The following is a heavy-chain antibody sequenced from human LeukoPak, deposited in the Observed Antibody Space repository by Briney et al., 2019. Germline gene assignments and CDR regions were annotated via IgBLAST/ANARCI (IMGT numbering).Heavy chain of an antibody. J-gene: IGHJ5*02. CDR2: FDPEDGET. D-gene: IGHD3-10*01. CDR3: ATGVYYGSGSYDSRSNWFDP. V-gene: IGHV1-24*01. Sequence: ASVKVSCKVSGYTLTELSMHWVRQAPGKGLDWMGGFDPEDGETIYAQKFQGRVTMTEDTSTDTAYMELSSLRSEDTAVYYCATGVYYGSGSYDSRSNWFDPWGQGTLVTVSS. CDR1: GYTLTELS.